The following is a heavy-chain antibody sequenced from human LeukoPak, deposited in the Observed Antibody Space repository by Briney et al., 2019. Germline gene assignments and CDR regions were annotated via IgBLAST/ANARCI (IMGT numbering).Heavy chain of an antibody. D-gene: IGHD6-13*01. CDR1: GFIFDDYC. CDR3: ARIKRGRAAACTYYDYGMDV. CDR2: INWNGGST. V-gene: IGHV3-20*04. Sequence: GGSLRLSCAASGFIFDDYCMSWVRQAPGKGLEWVSGINWNGGSTGYADSVKGRFTIFRDNAKNSLYLQMNSLRAEDTALYYCARIKRGRAAACTYYDYGMDVWGQGTTVTVSS. J-gene: IGHJ6*02.